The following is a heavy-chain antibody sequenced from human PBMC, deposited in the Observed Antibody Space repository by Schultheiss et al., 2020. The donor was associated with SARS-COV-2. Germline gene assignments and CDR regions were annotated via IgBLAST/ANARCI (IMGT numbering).Heavy chain of an antibody. CDR1: GFTFSSYW. Sequence: GGSLRLSCAASGFTFSSYWMSWVRQAPGKGLEWVANIKQDGSEKYYVDSVRGRFTISRDNAKNSLYLQMNNLSAEDTAVYYCARTGDYGETFDIWGQGTMVTVSS. D-gene: IGHD4-17*01. CDR3: ARTGDYGETFDI. J-gene: IGHJ3*02. CDR2: IKQDGSEK. V-gene: IGHV3-7*01.